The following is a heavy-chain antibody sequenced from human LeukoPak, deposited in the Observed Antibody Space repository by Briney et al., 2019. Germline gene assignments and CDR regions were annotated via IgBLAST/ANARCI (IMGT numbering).Heavy chain of an antibody. V-gene: IGHV3-48*03. Sequence: GGSLRLSCAASGFTFTSYEMNWVRQAPGKGLEWVSYIDGSGSTIYYADSVKGRFTISRDNAKNSLYLQMNSLRAEDTAVYYCARDTDYYGSGSFYWGQGTLVTVSS. J-gene: IGHJ4*02. D-gene: IGHD3-10*01. CDR2: IDGSGSTI. CDR3: ARDTDYYGSGSFY. CDR1: GFTFTSYE.